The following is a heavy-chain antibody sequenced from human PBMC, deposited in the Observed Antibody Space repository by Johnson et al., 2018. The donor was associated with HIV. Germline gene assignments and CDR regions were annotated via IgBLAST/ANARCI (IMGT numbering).Heavy chain of an antibody. CDR1: GFTFSSYA. CDR3: AKVRGGWLGHDAFDL. CDR2: TWFDGRNK. Sequence: VESGGGVVQPGRSLRLSCAASGFTFSSYAMHWVRQAPGKGLEWVAVTWFDGRNKYYSDSVKGRFTISRDNSKNTLYLQMNSLRAEDTAVYYCAKVRGGWLGHDAFDLWGQGTMVTVSS. D-gene: IGHD6-19*01. V-gene: IGHV3-30*04. J-gene: IGHJ3*01.